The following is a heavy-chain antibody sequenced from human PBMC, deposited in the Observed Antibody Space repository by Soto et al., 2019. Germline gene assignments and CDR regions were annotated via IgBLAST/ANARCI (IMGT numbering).Heavy chain of an antibody. V-gene: IGHV3-33*01. CDR3: ASERRDGYNYAFNI. Sequence: QVQLVESGGGVVQPGRSLRLSCAASGFTFSSYGMHWVRQAPGKGLEWVAVIWYDGSNKYYADSVKGRFTISRDNSKNTLYLQMNSLRAEDTAVYYCASERRDGYNYAFNIWGHGTMVTVSS. J-gene: IGHJ3*02. CDR1: GFTFSSYG. CDR2: IWYDGSNK. D-gene: IGHD5-12*01.